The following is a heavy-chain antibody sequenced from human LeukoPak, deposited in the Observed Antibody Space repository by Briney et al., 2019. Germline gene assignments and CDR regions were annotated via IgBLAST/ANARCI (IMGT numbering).Heavy chain of an antibody. CDR2: IYYSGST. V-gene: IGHV4-31*03. CDR3: ARTYYYDSSGYPPPFDP. D-gene: IGHD3-22*01. J-gene: IGHJ5*02. Sequence: SETLSLTRTVSGGSISSGGYYWSWIRQHPGKGLEWIGYIYYSGSTYYNPSLKSRVTISVDTSKNQFSLKLSSVTAADTAVYYYARTYYYDSSGYPPPFDPWGQGTLVTVSS. CDR1: GGSISSGGYY.